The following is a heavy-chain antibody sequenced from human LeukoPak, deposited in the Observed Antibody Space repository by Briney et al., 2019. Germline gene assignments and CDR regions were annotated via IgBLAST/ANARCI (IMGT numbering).Heavy chain of an antibody. CDR1: GFTFDDYA. CDR3: ARDLDG. CDR2: ISWNSGSI. J-gene: IGHJ5*02. Sequence: GGSLRLSCAASGFTFDDYAMHWVRQAPGKGLEWVSGISWNSGSIGYADSVKGRFTISRDNAKNSLYLQMNSLRAEDTAVYYCARDLDGWGQGTLVTVSS. V-gene: IGHV3-9*01.